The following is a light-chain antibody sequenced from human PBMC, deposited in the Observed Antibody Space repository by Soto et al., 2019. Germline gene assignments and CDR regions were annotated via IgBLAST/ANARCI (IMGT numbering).Light chain of an antibody. V-gene: IGLV1-40*01. J-gene: IGLJ2*01. CDR1: SSNIGAGYD. CDR2: GNS. CDR3: KSYDSSLRGLVV. Sequence: QSVLTQPPSVSGAPGQRVTISCTGSSSNIGAGYDVHWYQQLPGTAPKLLIYGNSNRPSGVPDRFSGSKSGTSASLAIAGLQAEDEADYYCKSYDSSLRGLVVFGGGPKLTVL.